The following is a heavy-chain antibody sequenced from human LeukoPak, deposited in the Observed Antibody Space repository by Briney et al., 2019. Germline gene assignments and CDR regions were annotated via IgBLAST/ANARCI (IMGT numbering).Heavy chain of an antibody. J-gene: IGHJ6*02. CDR2: IYYTGRT. CDR3: ARDIGSGPVDV. CDR1: GGSISSSNW. V-gene: IGHV4-4*02. D-gene: IGHD3-10*01. Sequence: SETLSLTCAVSGGSISSSNWWSWVRQPPGKGLEWIGYIYYTGRTNFNPSLKSRVTMSVDTSKNQLSLKLSSVTAADTAVYYCARDIGSGPVDVWGQGTTVTVSS.